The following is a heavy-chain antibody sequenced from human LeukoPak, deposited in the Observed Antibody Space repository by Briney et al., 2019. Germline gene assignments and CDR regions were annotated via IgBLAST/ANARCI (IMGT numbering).Heavy chain of an antibody. CDR3: GRNLGSGSDH. CDR1: GGSFTTHY. Sequence: SETLSLTCTVSGGSFTTHYWSWIRQPPGKGLEWIGYISYIGSTNYNPSLKSRLTMSVDASSNQVSLKLSSVTAADAAVYYCGRNLGSGSDHWGQGTLVTVSS. V-gene: IGHV4-59*11. CDR2: ISYIGST. J-gene: IGHJ4*02. D-gene: IGHD3-10*01.